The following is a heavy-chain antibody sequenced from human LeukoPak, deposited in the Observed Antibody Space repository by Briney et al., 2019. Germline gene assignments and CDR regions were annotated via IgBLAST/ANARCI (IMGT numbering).Heavy chain of an antibody. CDR3: ARRRSGYYYGSGRRPYDWFDP. J-gene: IGHJ5*02. D-gene: IGHD3-10*01. CDR2: IYYSGST. CDR1: GGSISSYY. V-gene: IGHV4-39*01. Sequence: SETLSLTCTVSGGSISSYYWGWIRQPPGKGLEWIGSIYYSGSTYYNPSLKSRVTISVDTSKNQFSLKLSSVTAADTAVYYCARRRSGYYYGSGRRPYDWFDPWGQGTLVTVSS.